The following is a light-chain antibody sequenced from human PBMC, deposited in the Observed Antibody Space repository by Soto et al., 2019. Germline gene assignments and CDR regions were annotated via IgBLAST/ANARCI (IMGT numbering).Light chain of an antibody. CDR2: DAS. J-gene: IGKJ1*01. V-gene: IGKV1-5*01. Sequence: DSQTTQAPSNLSASVGDSGTITCRASQSISSWLAWYQQKPGKAPKLLIYDASSLESGVPSRFSGSGSGTEFTLTISSLQPDDFATYYCQQYNSYSWTFGQGTKVE. CDR3: QQYNSYSWT. CDR1: QSISSW.